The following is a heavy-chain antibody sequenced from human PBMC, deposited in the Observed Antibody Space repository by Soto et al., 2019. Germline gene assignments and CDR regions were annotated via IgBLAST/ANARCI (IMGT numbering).Heavy chain of an antibody. J-gene: IGHJ4*02. CDR2: LPEIGTNT. V-gene: IGHV3-23*01. CDR3: AKKSGVGATWYFDY. CDR1: VFTFSNYG. Sequence: PVGSLRLSCAASVFTFSNYGMSCVRHSPGKGLEWVSALPEIGTNTYYADSVKGRFTISRDNSKNTLFLQINNLRAGDTAVYYCAKKSGVGATWYFDYWCQGSLVTVS. D-gene: IGHD1-26*01.